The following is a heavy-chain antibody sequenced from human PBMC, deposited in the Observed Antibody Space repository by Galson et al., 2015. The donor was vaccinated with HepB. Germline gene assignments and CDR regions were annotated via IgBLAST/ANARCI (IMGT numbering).Heavy chain of an antibody. V-gene: IGHV1-69*13. CDR2: IIPIFGTA. D-gene: IGHD2-2*01. CDR3: ARGHLYQLVSSPFDP. J-gene: IGHJ5*02. CDR1: GGTFSSYA. Sequence: SVKVSCKASGGTFSSYAISWVRQAPGQGLEWMGGIIPIFGTANYAQKFQGRVTITADESTSTAYTELSSLRSEDTAVYYCARGHLYQLVSSPFDPWGQGTLVTVSS.